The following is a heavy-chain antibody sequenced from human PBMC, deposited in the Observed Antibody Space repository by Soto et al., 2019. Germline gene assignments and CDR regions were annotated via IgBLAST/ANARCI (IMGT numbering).Heavy chain of an antibody. Sequence: QVQLVESGGGWVQPGRSLRLSCEATGFSFTTYGMHWVRQAPGKGLEWVAVIGYDGNTKYYADSVEGRFTISRDNSKNTVYIQMKSLRGDDTAVYYCAKGGVTGIVGIFGSPLDIWGRGTVVTVSS. D-gene: IGHD1-1*01. CDR2: IGYDGNTK. J-gene: IGHJ3*02. CDR3: AKGGVTGIVGIFGSPLDI. CDR1: GFSFTTYG. V-gene: IGHV3-33*06.